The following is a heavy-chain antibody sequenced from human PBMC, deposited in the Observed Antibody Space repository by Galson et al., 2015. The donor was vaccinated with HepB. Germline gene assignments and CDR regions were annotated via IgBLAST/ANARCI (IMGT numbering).Heavy chain of an antibody. Sequence: SLRLSCAGSGFIFSNAWMSWVRQAPGKGLEWVASIKSKANGGTIDYAVPVKGRFTISRDDSKNTVYLQMSSLKTEDTAVYYCTTGIYFDNWGQGTLVTVSS. J-gene: IGHJ4*02. CDR3: TTGIYFDN. CDR2: IKSKANGGTI. CDR1: GFIFSNAW. V-gene: IGHV3-15*01.